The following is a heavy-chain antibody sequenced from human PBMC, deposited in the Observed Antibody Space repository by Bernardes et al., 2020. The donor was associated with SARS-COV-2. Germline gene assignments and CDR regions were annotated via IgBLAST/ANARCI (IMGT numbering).Heavy chain of an antibody. CDR1: GYTFTSYG. Sequence: ASVKVPCKASGYTFTSYGISWVRQAPGQGLEWMGWISAYNGNTNYAQKLQGRVTMTTDTSTSTAYMELRSLRSDDTAVYYCARALSGDSSGYYLWYYYYGMDVWGQGTTVTVSS. CDR3: ARALSGDSSGYYLWYYYYGMDV. D-gene: IGHD3-22*01. J-gene: IGHJ6*02. CDR2: ISAYNGNT. V-gene: IGHV1-18*01.